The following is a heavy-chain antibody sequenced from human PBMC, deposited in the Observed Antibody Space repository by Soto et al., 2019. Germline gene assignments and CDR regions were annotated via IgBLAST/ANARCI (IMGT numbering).Heavy chain of an antibody. CDR2: TNPGGTT. D-gene: IGHD1-26*01. Sequence: EVQVLATGGGLIQPGGSLRLSCAASGFTVNSNYMSWVRQAPGEGLQWVAITNPGGTTYYADSVKGRFTVSRDNSKNTLYLHMNSLRAEDTAVYYCAKGDGFILAVWGQGTTVSVSS. CDR1: GFTVNSNY. J-gene: IGHJ6*02. V-gene: IGHV3-53*02. CDR3: AKGDGFILAV.